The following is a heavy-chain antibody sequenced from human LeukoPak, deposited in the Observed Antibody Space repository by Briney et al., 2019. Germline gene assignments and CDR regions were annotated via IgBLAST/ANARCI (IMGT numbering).Heavy chain of an antibody. V-gene: IGHV3-33*01. D-gene: IGHD1-1*01. J-gene: IGHJ4*02. CDR2: IYYDGSNI. CDR1: EFTFTTYG. Sequence: GGSLTLSCAASEFTFTTYGMHWVRQAPGKGLEWVAFIYYDGSNIYYADYVKGRFTISRDISKNTLYLQMNSLRAEDTAIYYCARDWKTNSFDYWGQGTLVTVSS. CDR3: ARDWKTNSFDY.